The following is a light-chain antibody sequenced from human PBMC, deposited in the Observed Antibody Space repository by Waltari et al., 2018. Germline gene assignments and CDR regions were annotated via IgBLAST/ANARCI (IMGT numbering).Light chain of an antibody. CDR3: QVWGDDSGPYVI. CDR1: NIGGKS. Sequence: SYVLTQPTSMYVAPGKTARITCGGSNIGGKSVQWYQQKPGQAPVLVMHYNTDRPSGIPGRFSGSNSGNTATLTINRVEAGDEADYYCQVWGDDSGPYVIFGGGTKLTVL. V-gene: IGLV3-21*04. J-gene: IGLJ2*01. CDR2: YNT.